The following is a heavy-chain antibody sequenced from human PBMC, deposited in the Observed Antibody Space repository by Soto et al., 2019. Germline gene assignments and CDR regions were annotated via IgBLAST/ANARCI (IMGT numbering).Heavy chain of an antibody. CDR2: FIPVVAMA. CDR1: GGTLSSFA. Sequence: QVQLVQSGSEVKKPGSSVKVSCKTSGGTLSSFAISWVRQAPGQGLEWVGTFIPVVAMAKYGQNFQGRVIITADQFPNTLFMVLISLRYEDTATYCCANGHDNYFCYGMDVWGQGATVTVSS. D-gene: IGHD1-1*01. CDR3: ANGHDNYFCYGMDV. J-gene: IGHJ6*02. V-gene: IGHV1-69*04.